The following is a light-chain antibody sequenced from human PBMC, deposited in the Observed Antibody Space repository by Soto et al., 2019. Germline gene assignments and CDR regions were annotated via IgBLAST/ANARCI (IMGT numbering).Light chain of an antibody. CDR3: LLYYGGAQGV. V-gene: IGLV7-43*01. J-gene: IGLJ3*02. Sequence: QAVVTQDPSRTVSPGGTVTRTCSITTAAVTSGYYPNWFQQRPGKAPRSLIYSATYKHSWTPARFSGSLLGDKAALPLSGVQPEDEADSYCLLYYGGAQGVFGGGTKLTVL. CDR1: TAAVTSGYY. CDR2: SAT.